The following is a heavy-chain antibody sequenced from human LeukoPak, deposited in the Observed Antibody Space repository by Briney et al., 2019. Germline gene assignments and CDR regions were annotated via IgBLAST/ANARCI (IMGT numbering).Heavy chain of an antibody. CDR2: IYYSGST. CDR3: ARVPMAYYYDSSGYMDV. V-gene: IGHV4-30-4*08. Sequence: SETLSLTCTVSGGSISSGDYYWSWIRQPPGEGLEWIGYIYYSGSTYYNPSLKSRVTISVDTSKNQFSLKLSSVTAADTAVYYCARVPMAYYYDSSGYMDVWGKGTTVTVSS. D-gene: IGHD3-22*01. CDR1: GGSISSGDYY. J-gene: IGHJ6*04.